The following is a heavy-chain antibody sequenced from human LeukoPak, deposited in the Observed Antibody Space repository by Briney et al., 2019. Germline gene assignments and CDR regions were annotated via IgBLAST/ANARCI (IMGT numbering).Heavy chain of an antibody. CDR2: IKQDGSEK. V-gene: IGHV3-7*03. CDR3: AKDDVVLRYFDWTY. CDR1: GFTFSSYW. D-gene: IGHD3-9*01. Sequence: SGGSLRLSCAASGFTFSSYWMSWVRQAPGKGLEWVANIKQDGSEKYYVDSVKGRFTISRDNSKNTLYLQMNSLRAEDTAVYYCAKDDVVLRYFDWTYWGQGTLVTVSS. J-gene: IGHJ4*02.